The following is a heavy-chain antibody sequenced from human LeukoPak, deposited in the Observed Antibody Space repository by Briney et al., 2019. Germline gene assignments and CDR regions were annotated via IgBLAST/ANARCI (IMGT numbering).Heavy chain of an antibody. V-gene: IGHV4-34*01. J-gene: IGHJ4*02. Sequence: PSETLSLTCAVYGGSFSGYYWSWIRQPPGKGLEWIGEINHSGSTNYNPSLKSRVTISVDTSKNQFSLKLSSVTAADTAVYYCAREAQVFYDFWSGYQSRYFDYWGQGTLATVSS. D-gene: IGHD3-3*01. CDR3: AREAQVFYDFWSGYQSRYFDY. CDR1: GGSFSGYY. CDR2: INHSGST.